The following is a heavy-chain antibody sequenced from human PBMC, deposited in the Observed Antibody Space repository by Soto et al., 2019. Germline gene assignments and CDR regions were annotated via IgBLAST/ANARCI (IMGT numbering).Heavy chain of an antibody. CDR2: IFHSGST. CDR1: GGSIRNDGYS. V-gene: IGHV4-30-2*01. CDR3: ARGRASYSAGFDY. Sequence: SETLSLTCAVSGGSIRNDGYSWSWIRQPPGKGLEWIGYIFHSGSTHYTPSLKSRVTISLDRSKNQFSLNLSSVTAADTAVYFCARGRASYSAGFDYWGQGTLVTAPQ. J-gene: IGHJ4*02. D-gene: IGHD1-26*01.